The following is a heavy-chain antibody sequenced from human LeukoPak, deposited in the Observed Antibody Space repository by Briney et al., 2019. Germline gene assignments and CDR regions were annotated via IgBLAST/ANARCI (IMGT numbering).Heavy chain of an antibody. V-gene: IGHV3-30*02. CDR3: AKETRDLRFLEWLLVY. D-gene: IGHD3-3*01. J-gene: IGHJ4*02. CDR2: IRYDGSNK. CDR1: GFTFSSYG. Sequence: GGSLRLSCAASGFTFSSYGMHWVRQAPGKGLEWVAFIRYDGSNKYYADSVKGRFTISRDNSKNTLYLQMNSLRAEDTAVYYCAKETRDLRFLEWLLVYWGQGTLVTVSS.